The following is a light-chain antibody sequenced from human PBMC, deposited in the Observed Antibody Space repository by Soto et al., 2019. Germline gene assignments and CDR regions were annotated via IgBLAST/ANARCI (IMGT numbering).Light chain of an antibody. CDR1: SSDVGGYIY. CDR2: DVS. V-gene: IGLV2-14*01. Sequence: QSALTQPASVAGSPGQSITISCTGNSSDVGGYIYVSWYQQHPGKAPKLMIYDVSNRPSGVSNRFSGSKSGNTASLTISGFQVEDAANYYCSSHTSSSTSYVFGTGTKLTVL. J-gene: IGLJ1*01. CDR3: SSHTSSSTSYV.